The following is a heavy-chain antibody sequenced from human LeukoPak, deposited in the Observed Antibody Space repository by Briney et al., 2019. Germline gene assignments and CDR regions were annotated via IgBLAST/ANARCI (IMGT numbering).Heavy chain of an antibody. CDR1: GDSVSSNSAT. Sequence: SQTLSLTCAISGDSVSSNSATWNWIRQSPLRGLEWPGKTYYRSKWYNDYAASVKSRITINPSTSKNHFSLQLNSVTPEDTAVYYCARGVEMATTELDYWGQGTVVTVSS. D-gene: IGHD5-24*01. J-gene: IGHJ4*02. CDR3: ARGVEMATTELDY. CDR2: TYYRSKWYN. V-gene: IGHV6-1*01.